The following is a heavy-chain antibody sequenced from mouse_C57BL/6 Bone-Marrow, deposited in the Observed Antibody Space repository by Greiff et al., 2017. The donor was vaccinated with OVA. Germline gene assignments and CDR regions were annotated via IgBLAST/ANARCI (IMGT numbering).Heavy chain of an antibody. V-gene: IGHV5-4*01. CDR3: AREGVVYDEAY. CDR2: ISDGGGYT. CDR1: GFTFSSYA. J-gene: IGHJ3*01. D-gene: IGHD2-12*01. Sequence: EVKLMESGGGLVKPGGSLKLSCAASGFTFSSYAMSWVRQTPEKRLEWVATISDGGGYTYYPDNVKGRFTISRDNAKNNLYLQMSHLKSEDTAMYYWAREGVVYDEAYWGQGTLVTVSA.